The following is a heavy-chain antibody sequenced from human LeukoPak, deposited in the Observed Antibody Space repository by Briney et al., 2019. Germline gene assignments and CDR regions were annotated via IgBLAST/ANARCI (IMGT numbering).Heavy chain of an antibody. CDR2: INPSGGST. CDR1: GHTFTSYY. J-gene: IGHJ5*02. CDR3: ARDSGEETIFGVVPPYNCWFDP. D-gene: IGHD3-3*01. Sequence: ASVKVSCKASGHTFTSYYMHWVRQAPGQGLEWMGIINPSGGSTSYAQKFQDRVTMTRDTSTSTVYMELSSLRSEDTAVYYCARDSGEETIFGVVPPYNCWFDPWGQGTLVTVSS. V-gene: IGHV1-46*01.